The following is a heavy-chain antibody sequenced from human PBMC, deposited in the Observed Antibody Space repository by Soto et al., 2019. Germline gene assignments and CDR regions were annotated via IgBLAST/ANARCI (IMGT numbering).Heavy chain of an antibody. CDR3: ARGFGVKSGWYLQVFDY. Sequence: ASVKVSCKASGYTFTSYDINWVRQATGQGLEWMGWMNPNSGNTGYAQKFQGRVTMTRNTSISTAYMELSSLRSEDTAVYYCARGFGVKSGWYLQVFDYWGQGTLVTVSS. V-gene: IGHV1-8*01. J-gene: IGHJ4*02. CDR2: MNPNSGNT. D-gene: IGHD6-19*01. CDR1: GYTFTSYD.